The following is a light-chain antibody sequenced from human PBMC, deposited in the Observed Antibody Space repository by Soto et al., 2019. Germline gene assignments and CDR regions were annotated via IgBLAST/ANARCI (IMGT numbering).Light chain of an antibody. V-gene: IGLV1-44*01. CDR1: SSNIGSNT. Sequence: QSVLTQPPSASGTPGQRVTISCSGSSSNIGSNTVNWYQQLPGTAPKLLIYSNNQRPSGVPDRFSGSKSGTSASLAISGLQSEDEADYHCAAWDDSLNGRVFGTGTKLTVL. CDR3: AAWDDSLNGRV. J-gene: IGLJ1*01. CDR2: SNN.